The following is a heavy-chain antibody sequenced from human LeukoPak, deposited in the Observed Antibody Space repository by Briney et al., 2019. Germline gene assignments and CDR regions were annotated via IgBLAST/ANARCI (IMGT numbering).Heavy chain of an antibody. CDR2: ISYDGSNK. D-gene: IGHD3-3*01. J-gene: IGHJ6*03. Sequence: GGSLRLSCAASGFTFSSYAMHWVRQAPGKGLEWVAVISYDGSNKYYADSVKGRFTISRDNSKNTLYLQMNSLRAEDTAVYYCAREARYDFWSGYYAYYYYYMDVWGKGTTVTVSS. CDR3: AREARYDFWSGYYAYYYYYMDV. V-gene: IGHV3-30*04. CDR1: GFTFSSYA.